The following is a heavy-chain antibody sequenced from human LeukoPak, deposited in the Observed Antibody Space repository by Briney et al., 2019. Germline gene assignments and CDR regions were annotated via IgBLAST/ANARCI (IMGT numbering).Heavy chain of an antibody. CDR2: IYYSGST. CDR1: GGSISSDY. V-gene: IGHV4-59*08. D-gene: IGHD1-26*01. CDR3: ARRSLVRTVGYYYGMDV. J-gene: IGHJ6*02. Sequence: SETLSLTCIVSGGSISSDYWSWIRQPPGKGLEWVGYIYYSGSTNYNPSLKSRATISVDTSKKQFSLKLSSVTAADTAVYYCARRSLVRTVGYYYGMDVWGQGTTVTVSS.